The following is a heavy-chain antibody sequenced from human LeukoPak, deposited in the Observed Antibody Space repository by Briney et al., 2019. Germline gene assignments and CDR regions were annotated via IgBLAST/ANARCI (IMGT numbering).Heavy chain of an antibody. Sequence: SVKVSCKASGGTFSSYAISWVRQAPGQGLEWMGGIIPIFGTANYAQKFQGRVTITTDESTSTAYMELSSLRSEDTAVYYCAXXTXYYDSSGYYHLXXYYXXYWGQGTLVTVSS. CDR1: GGTFSSYA. CDR2: IIPIFGTA. V-gene: IGHV1-69*05. J-gene: IGHJ4*02. D-gene: IGHD3-22*01. CDR3: AXXTXYYDSSGYYHLXXYYXXY.